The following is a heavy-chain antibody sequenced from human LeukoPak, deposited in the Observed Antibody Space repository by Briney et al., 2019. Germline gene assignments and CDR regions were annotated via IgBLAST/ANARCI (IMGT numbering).Heavy chain of an antibody. D-gene: IGHD1-26*01. CDR3: AREGVSIVGALVYYYGMDV. CDR1: GYTFTSYG. Sequence: ASVTVSCKASGYTFTSYGISWVRQAPGQGLEWMGWISAYNGNTNYAQKLQGRVTMTTDTSTSTAYMELRSLRSDDTAVYYCAREGVSIVGALVYYYGMDVWGQGTTVTVSS. V-gene: IGHV1-18*01. CDR2: ISAYNGNT. J-gene: IGHJ6*02.